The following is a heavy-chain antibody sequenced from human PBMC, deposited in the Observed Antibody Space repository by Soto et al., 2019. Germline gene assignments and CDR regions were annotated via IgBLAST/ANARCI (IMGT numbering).Heavy chain of an antibody. D-gene: IGHD3-22*01. V-gene: IGHV1-2*02. CDR3: ARGDFDSSANYYAGWFDP. CDR2: FNPNSGGT. J-gene: IGHJ5*02. Sequence: QVQLVQSGAEVKKPGASVKVSCKASGYIFTGYYMHWLRQAPGQGLEWMGWFNPNSGGTKYAQKFQARVPMTNDTSINTAYMELSGLISDDTAVYYCARGDFDSSANYYAGWFDPWGQGTLVTVSS. CDR1: GYIFTGYY.